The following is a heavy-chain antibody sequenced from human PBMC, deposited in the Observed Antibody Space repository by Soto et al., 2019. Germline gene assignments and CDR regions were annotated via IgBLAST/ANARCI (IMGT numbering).Heavy chain of an antibody. V-gene: IGHV3-33*01. CDR1: GFTFSSYG. Sequence: QVQLVESGGGVVQPGRSLRLSCAASGFTFSSYGMHWVRQAPGKGLEWVAVIWYDGSNKYYADSVKGRFTISRDNSKNTLYLQMYSLRAEDTAVYYCARANYYGSGSSNFDYWGQGTLVTVSS. CDR2: IWYDGSNK. D-gene: IGHD3-10*01. CDR3: ARANYYGSGSSNFDY. J-gene: IGHJ4*02.